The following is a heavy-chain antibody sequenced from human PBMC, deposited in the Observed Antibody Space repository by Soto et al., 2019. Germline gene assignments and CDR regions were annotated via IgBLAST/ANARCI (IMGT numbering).Heavy chain of an antibody. J-gene: IGHJ5*02. Sequence: HPGGSLRLSCAASGFTFSRYWMHWVRQAPGKGLVWVSRINSDGSSTNYADSVKGRFTISRDNAKNTLYLLMNSLRADDTAVYYCAREGGPTTTRGLGFDPWGQGTLVTVSS. CDR3: AREGGPTTTRGLGFDP. CDR1: GFTFSRYW. V-gene: IGHV3-74*01. CDR2: INSDGSST. D-gene: IGHD5-12*01.